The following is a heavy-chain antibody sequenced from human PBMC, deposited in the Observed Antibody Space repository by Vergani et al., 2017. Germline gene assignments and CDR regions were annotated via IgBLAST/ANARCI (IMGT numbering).Heavy chain of an antibody. CDR3: ARFEEYYYYGMDV. V-gene: IGHV1-69*09. J-gene: IGHJ6*02. D-gene: IGHD3-9*01. CDR2: IIPILGIA. CDR1: GYTFTSYY. Sequence: QVQLVQSGAEVKKPGASVKVSCKASGYTFTSYYMHWVRQAPGQGLEWMGRIIPILGIANYAQKFQGRVTITADKSTSTAYMELSSLRSEDTAVYYCARFEEYYYYGMDVWGQGTTVTVSS.